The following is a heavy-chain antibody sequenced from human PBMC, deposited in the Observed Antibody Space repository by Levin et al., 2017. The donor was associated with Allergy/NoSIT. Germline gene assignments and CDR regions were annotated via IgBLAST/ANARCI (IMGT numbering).Heavy chain of an antibody. CDR1: GGSISSSNW. V-gene: IGHV4-4*02. CDR2: IFHSGST. J-gene: IGHJ3*02. D-gene: IGHD3-16*01. CDR3: ASRFDAFDI. Sequence: SETLSLTCAVSGGSISSSNWWSWVRQAPGKGLEWIGEIFHSGSTNYNPSLKRRVTISVDKSKNQFSLKLSSVTAADTAVYYCASRFDAFDIWGQGTMVTVSS.